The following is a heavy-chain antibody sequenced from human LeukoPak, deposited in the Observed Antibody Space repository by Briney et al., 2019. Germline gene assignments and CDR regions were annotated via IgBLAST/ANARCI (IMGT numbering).Heavy chain of an antibody. CDR1: GFTFNRHA. Sequence: GGSLKLSCAASGFTFNRHAMTWVRQAPGKGLQWVSSIAANGGTIYYLDSVKGRFTISRDNSKNTVYLQMNSLRAEDTALYYCAKDWEAVSNKPTGIDYWGQGTLLTVSS. CDR2: IAANGGTI. D-gene: IGHD5/OR15-5a*01. J-gene: IGHJ4*02. V-gene: IGHV3-23*01. CDR3: AKDWEAVSNKPTGIDY.